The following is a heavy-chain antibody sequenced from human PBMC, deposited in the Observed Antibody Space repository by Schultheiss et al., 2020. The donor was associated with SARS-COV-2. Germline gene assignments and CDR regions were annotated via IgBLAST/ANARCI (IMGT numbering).Heavy chain of an antibody. CDR2: ISAYNGNR. CDR3: ARSGYYDSSGHYYYYGIDV. Sequence: ASVKVSCKASGYTFTDYYMHWVRQAPGQGLEWMGWISAYNGNRNYVQKLQGRVTMTTDTSTSTAYMELRSLRSDDTAVYYCARSGYYDSSGHYYYYGIDVWGQGTTVTVSS. D-gene: IGHD3-22*01. V-gene: IGHV1-18*04. CDR1: GYTFTDYY. J-gene: IGHJ6*02.